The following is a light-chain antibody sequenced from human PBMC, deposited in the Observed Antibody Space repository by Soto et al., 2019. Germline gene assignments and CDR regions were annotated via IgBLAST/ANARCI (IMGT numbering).Light chain of an antibody. V-gene: IGLV1-44*01. CDR3: AARDGSLDAWV. Sequence: QSVLTQPPSASATPGQRVTISCSGSSSNIGTNDVNWYQQLPGTAPKLLIYTNNQRPSGGPDRFSGSKSGTSASLAINGLQSEDEADYYCAARDGSLDAWVFGGGTKLTVL. CDR1: SSNIGTND. J-gene: IGLJ3*02. CDR2: TNN.